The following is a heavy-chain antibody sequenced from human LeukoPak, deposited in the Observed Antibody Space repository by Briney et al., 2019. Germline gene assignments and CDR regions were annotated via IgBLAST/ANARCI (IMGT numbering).Heavy chain of an antibody. CDR1: GFTFSSYG. J-gene: IGHJ4*02. CDR3: ASNYYDSGSYLYYFDN. V-gene: IGHV3-30*03. D-gene: IGHD3-10*01. CDR2: ISYDGSNK. Sequence: GGSLRLSCAASGFTFSSYGMHWVRQAPGKGLEWVAVISYDGSNKYYVDSVKGRFTISRDNAKNSLYLQMNSLRAEDTAVYFCASNYYDSGSYLYYFDNWGQGTLVTVSS.